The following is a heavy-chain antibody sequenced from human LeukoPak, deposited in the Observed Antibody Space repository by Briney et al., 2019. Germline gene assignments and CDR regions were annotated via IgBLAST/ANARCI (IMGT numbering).Heavy chain of an antibody. J-gene: IGHJ4*02. CDR1: GFTFSSYG. CDR3: AKGRGRPNTLFDY. Sequence: PGGSLRLSCAASGFTFSSYGMHWVRQAPGKGLERVAVISYDGSNKYYADSVKGRFTISRDNSKNTLYLQMNSLRAEDTAVYYCAKGRGRPNTLFDYWGQGTLVTVS. V-gene: IGHV3-30*18. D-gene: IGHD2-15*01. CDR2: ISYDGSNK.